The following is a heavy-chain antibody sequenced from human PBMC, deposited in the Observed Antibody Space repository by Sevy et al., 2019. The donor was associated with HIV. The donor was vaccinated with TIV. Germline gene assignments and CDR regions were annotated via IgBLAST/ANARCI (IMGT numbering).Heavy chain of an antibody. D-gene: IGHD2-21*01. CDR3: ARGGRVAINFDY. CDR1: GGSFSGYY. CDR2: INHSGST. V-gene: IGHV4-34*01. J-gene: IGHJ4*02. Sequence: SETLSLTCAVYGGSFSGYYWSWIRQPPGKGLEWIGEINHSGSTNYNPSLKSRVTISVDTSKNQFSLKLGSVTAADTAVYYCARGGRVAINFDYWGQGTLVTVSS.